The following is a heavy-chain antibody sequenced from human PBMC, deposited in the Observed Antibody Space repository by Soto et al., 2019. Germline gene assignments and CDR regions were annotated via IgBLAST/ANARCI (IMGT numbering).Heavy chain of an antibody. J-gene: IGHJ3*01. V-gene: IGHV5-51*01. CDR1: GYTFTRNW. Sequence: GETLKISCKGSGYTFTRNWIGWERQMPGKGLEWMGIIFPIDSDTRYSPSSQGQVTISADNSISTAYLQWSSLKASDTAIYYCATPGGRDFNAFDVWGQGXMVTVSS. CDR3: ATPGGRDFNAFDV. CDR2: IFPIDSDT. D-gene: IGHD2-21*02.